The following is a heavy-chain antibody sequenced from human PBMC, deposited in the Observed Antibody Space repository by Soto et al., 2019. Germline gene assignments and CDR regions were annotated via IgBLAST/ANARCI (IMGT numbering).Heavy chain of an antibody. CDR1: GFAFSDYG. V-gene: IGHV3-33*01. J-gene: IGHJ4*02. Sequence: GGSLRLSCAASGFAFSDYGMHWFRQAPGKGLEWVAVIWFDGSNKYYADSVKGRFTLSRDNSKNTLYLQMNGLRAEDTGVFYCARDPSHGSGSYLDYWGQGTLVTVSS. CDR3: ARDPSHGSGSYLDY. D-gene: IGHD3-10*01. CDR2: IWFDGSNK.